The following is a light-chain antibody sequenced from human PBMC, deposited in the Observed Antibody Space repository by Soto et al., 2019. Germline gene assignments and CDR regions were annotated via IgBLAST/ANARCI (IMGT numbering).Light chain of an antibody. J-gene: IGLJ1*01. Sequence: QSALTQPASVSGSPGQSITISCTGTSSDVGGYNYVSWYQQHPGKAPKLMIYDVSNRPSGVSNRFSGSKSGNTASLTISGLQAEDEADYYCGSYTSSSTPTVFGTGTKLTVL. CDR3: GSYTSSSTPTV. V-gene: IGLV2-14*01. CDR1: SSDVGGYNY. CDR2: DVS.